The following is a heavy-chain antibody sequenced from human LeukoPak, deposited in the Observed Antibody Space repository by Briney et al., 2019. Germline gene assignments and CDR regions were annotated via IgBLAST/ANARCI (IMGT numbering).Heavy chain of an antibody. CDR3: ARGHIVVMADDDVFDY. J-gene: IGHJ4*02. V-gene: IGHV3-23*01. CDR1: GFTFSSYA. Sequence: PSGGSLRLSCAASGFTFSSYAMSWVRQAPGKGLEWVSAISGSGGSTYYADSVKGRFTISRDNSKNTLYLQMNSLRAEDTAVYYCARGHIVVMADDDVFDYWGQGTLVTVSS. CDR2: ISGSGGST. D-gene: IGHD2-21*01.